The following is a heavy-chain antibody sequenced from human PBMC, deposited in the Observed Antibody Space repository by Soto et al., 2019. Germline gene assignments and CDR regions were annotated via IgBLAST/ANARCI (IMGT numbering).Heavy chain of an antibody. Sequence: SVKGSCKASGGTFSSDAISWVRQAPGQGLEWMGGIIPIFGTANYAQKFQGRVTITADESTSTAYMELSSLRSEDTAVYYCARDVEMATIRWFDPWVQGTLVTVYS. CDR2: IIPIFGTA. V-gene: IGHV1-69*13. CDR1: GGTFSSDA. J-gene: IGHJ5*02. D-gene: IGHD5-12*01. CDR3: ARDVEMATIRWFDP.